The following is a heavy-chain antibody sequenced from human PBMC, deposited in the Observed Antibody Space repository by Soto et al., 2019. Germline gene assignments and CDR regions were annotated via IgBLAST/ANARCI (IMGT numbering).Heavy chain of an antibody. D-gene: IGHD1-26*01. CDR3: AKRIVGATRYYYGMDV. CDR1: GFTFSSYA. Sequence: GGSLRLSCAASGFTFSSYAMSWVRQAPGKGLEWVSAISGSGGSTYYADSVKGRFTISRDNSKNTLYLQMDSLRAEDTAVYYCAKRIVGATRYYYGMDVWGQGTTVTVSS. V-gene: IGHV3-23*01. J-gene: IGHJ6*02. CDR2: ISGSGGST.